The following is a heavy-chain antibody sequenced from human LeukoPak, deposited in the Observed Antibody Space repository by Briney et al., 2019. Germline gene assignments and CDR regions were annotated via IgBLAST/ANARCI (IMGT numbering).Heavy chain of an antibody. D-gene: IGHD2-15*01. CDR1: GGTFSSYA. CDR3: AREGRYCSGGSCYSTRPFDY. V-gene: IGHV1-69*13. CDR2: IIPIFGTA. Sequence: GASVKVSCKASGGTFSSYAISWVRQAPGQGLEWMGGIIPIFGTANYAQKFQGRVTITADESTSTAYMELSSLRSEDTAVYYCAREGRYCSGGSCYSTRPFDYWGQGTLVTVSS. J-gene: IGHJ4*02.